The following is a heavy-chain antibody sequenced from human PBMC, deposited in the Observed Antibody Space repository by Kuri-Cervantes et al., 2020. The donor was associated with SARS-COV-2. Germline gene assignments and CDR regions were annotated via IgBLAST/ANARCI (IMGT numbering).Heavy chain of an antibody. J-gene: IGHJ6*02. D-gene: IGHD4-11*01. Sequence: ASVKVSCKASGYTFINYYMHWVRQAPGQGLEWMGWINPNSGGTNYAQKFQGRVTMTRDTSISTAYMELSRLRSDDTAVYYCASNSNYWYYGMDVWGQGTTVTVSS. CDR3: ASNSNYWYYGMDV. CDR2: INPNSGGT. V-gene: IGHV1-2*02. CDR1: GYTFINYY.